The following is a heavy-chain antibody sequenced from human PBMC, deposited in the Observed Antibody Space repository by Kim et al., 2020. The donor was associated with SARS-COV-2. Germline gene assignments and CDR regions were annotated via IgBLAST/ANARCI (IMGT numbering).Heavy chain of an antibody. J-gene: IGHJ4*02. CDR3: AREGVYGSGSGGGD. Sequence: NPSLKSRVTISVDTSKNQFSLKLSSGTAADTAVYYCAREGVYGSGSGGGDWGQGTLVTVSS. V-gene: IGHV4-34*01. D-gene: IGHD3-10*01.